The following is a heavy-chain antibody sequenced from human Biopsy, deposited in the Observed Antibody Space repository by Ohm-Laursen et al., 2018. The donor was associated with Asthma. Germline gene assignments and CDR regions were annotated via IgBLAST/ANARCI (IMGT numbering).Heavy chain of an antibody. V-gene: IGHV4-59*01. D-gene: IGHD3-22*01. J-gene: IGHJ4*02. CDR1: GVSIRSYY. Sequence: TLSLTCTVSGVSIRSYYWTWIRQPPGKGLEWIGNIHYSGSTYSNPSLKSRVTISVDTSKKQISLRLSSVIAADTAVYYCARGDSSNWSHYYFDYWGQGTLVTVSS. CDR2: IHYSGST. CDR3: ARGDSSNWSHYYFDY.